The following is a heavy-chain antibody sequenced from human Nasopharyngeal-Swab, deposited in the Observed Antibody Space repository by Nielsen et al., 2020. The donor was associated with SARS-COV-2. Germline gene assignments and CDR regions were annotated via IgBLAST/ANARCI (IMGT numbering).Heavy chain of an antibody. D-gene: IGHD2-21*02. CDR3: ARARRNFVVVSAFDY. Sequence: RQATGKGLEWIGEINHSGSTNYNPSLKSRVTISVDTSKNQFSLKLSSVTATDTAVYYCARARRNFVVVSAFDYWGQGTLVTVSS. V-gene: IGHV4-34*09. CDR2: INHSGST. J-gene: IGHJ4*02.